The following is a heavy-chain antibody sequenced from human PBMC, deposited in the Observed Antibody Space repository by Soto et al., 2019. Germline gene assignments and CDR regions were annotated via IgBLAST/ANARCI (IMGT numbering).Heavy chain of an antibody. V-gene: IGHV4-59*01. D-gene: IGHD2-2*01. CDR1: GGSISSYY. Sequence: SETLSLTCTVSGGSISSYYWSWIRQPPGKGLEWIGYIYYSGSTNYNPSLKSRVTISVDTSKNQFSLKLSSVTAADTAVYYCATQRLGYCSSTSCYGPFDPWGQGTLVTVSS. CDR2: IYYSGST. CDR3: ATQRLGYCSSTSCYGPFDP. J-gene: IGHJ5*02.